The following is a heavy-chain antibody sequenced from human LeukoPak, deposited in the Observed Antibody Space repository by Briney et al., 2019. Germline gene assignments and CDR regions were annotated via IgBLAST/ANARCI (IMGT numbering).Heavy chain of an antibody. Sequence: SETLSLTCAVYGGSFSGYYWSWIRQPPGKGLEWIGEINHSGSTNYNPSLKSRVTISVDTSKNQFSLKLSSVTAADTAVYYCAREKVRGSGSPPLYYYYGMDVWGEGTTVTVSS. CDR3: AREKVRGSGSPPLYYYYGMDV. CDR2: INHSGST. J-gene: IGHJ6*04. CDR1: GGSFSGYY. V-gene: IGHV4-34*01. D-gene: IGHD3-10*01.